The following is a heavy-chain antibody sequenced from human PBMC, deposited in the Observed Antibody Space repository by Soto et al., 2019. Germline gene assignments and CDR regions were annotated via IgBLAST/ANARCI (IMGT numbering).Heavy chain of an antibody. V-gene: IGHV3-21*01. CDR1: GFTFSSYS. J-gene: IGHJ5*02. Sequence: PGGSLRLSCAASGFTFSSYSMNWVRQAPGKGLEWVSSISSSSSYIYYADSVKGRFTISRDNAKNSLYPQMSSLRAEDTAVYYCARSQIAAAGPRAPINWFDPWGQGTLVTVSS. CDR2: ISSSSSYI. CDR3: ARSQIAAAGPRAPINWFDP. D-gene: IGHD6-13*01.